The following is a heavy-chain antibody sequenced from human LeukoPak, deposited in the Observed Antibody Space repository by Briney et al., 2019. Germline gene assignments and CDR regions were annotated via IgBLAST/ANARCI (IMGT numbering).Heavy chain of an antibody. J-gene: IGHJ5*02. CDR1: GGSFSGYY. CDR3: ARDPTFSSGLNWFDP. V-gene: IGHV4-34*01. Sequence: ETLSLTCAVYGGSFSGYYWSWIRQPPGKGLEWIGEINHSGSTNYNPSLKSRVTISVDTSKNQFSLKLSSVTAADTAVYYCARDPTFSSGLNWFDPWGQGTLVTVSS. D-gene: IGHD6-19*01. CDR2: INHSGST.